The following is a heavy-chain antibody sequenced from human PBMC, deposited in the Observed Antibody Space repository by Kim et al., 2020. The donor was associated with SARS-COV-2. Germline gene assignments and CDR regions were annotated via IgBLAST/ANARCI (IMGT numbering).Heavy chain of an antibody. Sequence: SETLSLTCTVSGYSISSGYYWGWIRQPPGKGLEWIGSIYHSGSTYYNPSLKSRVTISVDTSKNQFSLKLSSVTAADTAVYYCARETIFGVVIISPNAFDIWGQGTMVTVSS. CDR1: GYSISSGYY. D-gene: IGHD3-3*01. J-gene: IGHJ3*02. V-gene: IGHV4-38-2*02. CDR3: ARETIFGVVIISPNAFDI. CDR2: IYHSGST.